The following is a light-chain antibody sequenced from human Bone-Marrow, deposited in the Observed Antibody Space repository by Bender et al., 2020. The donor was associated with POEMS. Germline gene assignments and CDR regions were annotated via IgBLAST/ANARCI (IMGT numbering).Light chain of an antibody. CDR3: QVWDSSTDRVV. V-gene: IGLV3-21*02. J-gene: IGLJ2*01. Sequence: AARITCGGHNIGSKSVHWNQQKAGQAPVLVVYDDSDRPSGIPERFSGSNSENTATLSISAVEAGDEADYYCQVWDSSTDRVVFGGGTKLTVL. CDR1: NIGSKS. CDR2: DDS.